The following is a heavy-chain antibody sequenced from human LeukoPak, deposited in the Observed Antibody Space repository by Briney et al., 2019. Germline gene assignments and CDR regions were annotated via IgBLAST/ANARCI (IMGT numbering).Heavy chain of an antibody. D-gene: IGHD3-16*01. J-gene: IGHJ4*02. Sequence: GRSLRLSCAASGFTFSSYGMHWVRQAPGKGLEWVALISYDGSNKYYADSVKGRFTISRDNSKNTLYLQMNSLRDEDTAVYYCARGLLGGGGGSFDYWGQGTLVTVSS. CDR3: ARGLLGGGGGSFDY. CDR2: ISYDGSNK. V-gene: IGHV3-30*03. CDR1: GFTFSSYG.